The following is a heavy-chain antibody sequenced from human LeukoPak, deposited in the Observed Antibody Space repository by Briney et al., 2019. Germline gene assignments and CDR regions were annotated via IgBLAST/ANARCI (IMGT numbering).Heavy chain of an antibody. V-gene: IGHV3-15*01. J-gene: IGHJ4*02. Sequence: GGSLRLSCEAPGFTFSDAWMNWVRQAPGKGLEWVGRIRSKTDGATTDYAAPVNGRFIISRDDSRNTLYLQMNSLKTEDTALYYCSTWADLYDYWGQGTLVTVSS. CDR2: IRSKTDGATT. CDR1: GFTFSDAW. CDR3: STWADLYDY.